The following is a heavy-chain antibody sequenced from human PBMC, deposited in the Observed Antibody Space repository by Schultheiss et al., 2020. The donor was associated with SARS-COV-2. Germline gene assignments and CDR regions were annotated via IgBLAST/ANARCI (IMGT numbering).Heavy chain of an antibody. J-gene: IGHJ4*02. V-gene: IGHV1-2*02. CDR1: GYTFTGYY. CDR3: AREQSYDFWSGYFDY. D-gene: IGHD3-3*01. CDR2: INPNSGGT. Sequence: ASVKVSCKASGYTFTGYYMHWVRQAPGQGLEWMGWINPNSGGTNYAQKFQGRVTMTRDTSISTAYMELSRLRSDDTAVYYCAREQSYDFWSGYFDYWGQGTLVTVSS.